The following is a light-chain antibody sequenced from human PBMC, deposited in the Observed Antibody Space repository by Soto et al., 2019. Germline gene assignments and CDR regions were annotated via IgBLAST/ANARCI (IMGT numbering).Light chain of an antibody. J-gene: IGKJ2*01. CDR2: GTS. V-gene: IGKV3-20*01. CDR1: QSISSDS. CDR3: QRNA. Sequence: EIVLTQSPGTLSLSPWERATLYCRASQSISSDSLAWYQQRPGQPPRLLIYGTSSRATGIPDRFGGSGSGTDFTLTISRLEPEDFAVYYCQRNAFGQGTKLEI.